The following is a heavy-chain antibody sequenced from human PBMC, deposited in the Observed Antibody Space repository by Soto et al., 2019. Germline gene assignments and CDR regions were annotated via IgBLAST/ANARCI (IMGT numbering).Heavy chain of an antibody. Sequence: GGSLRLSCAASGFTFSSHAMYWVRQAPGKGLEWVSTISNSGDTYYADSVKGRFTISRDNSKNTLYLQMNSLRAEDTAVYYCAKDQEIAAEGVVYWGQGTLVTVSS. V-gene: IGHV3-23*01. CDR2: ISNSGDT. CDR3: AKDQEIAAEGVVY. J-gene: IGHJ4*02. CDR1: GFTFSSHA. D-gene: IGHD6-13*01.